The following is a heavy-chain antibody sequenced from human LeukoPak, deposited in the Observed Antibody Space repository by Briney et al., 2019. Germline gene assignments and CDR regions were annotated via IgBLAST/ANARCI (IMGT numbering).Heavy chain of an antibody. J-gene: IGHJ6*02. CDR2: ISSSGSTI. Sequence: GRSLRLSCAASGFTFSSYEMNWVRQAPGKGLEWVPYISSSGSTIYYADSVKGRFTISRDNAKNSLYLQMNSLRTEDTAVYYCAREIAAAAPGYYYGMDVWGQGTTVTVSS. CDR3: AREIAAAAPGYYYGMDV. CDR1: GFTFSSYE. D-gene: IGHD6-13*01. V-gene: IGHV3-48*03.